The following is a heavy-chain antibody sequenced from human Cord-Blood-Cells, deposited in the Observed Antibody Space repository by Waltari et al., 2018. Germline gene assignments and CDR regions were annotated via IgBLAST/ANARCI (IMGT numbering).Heavy chain of an antibody. Sequence: QVQLQESGPGLLKPSETLSLTCTVPGGSISSYSSIWIRQPPGKGLEWIGYIYYSGSTNYNPSLKSRVTISVDTSKNQFSLKLSSVTAADTAVYYCARGEMGASHFDYWGQGTLVTVSS. D-gene: IGHD1-26*01. J-gene: IGHJ4*02. CDR2: IYYSGST. CDR1: GGSISSYS. CDR3: ARGEMGASHFDY. V-gene: IGHV4-59*01.